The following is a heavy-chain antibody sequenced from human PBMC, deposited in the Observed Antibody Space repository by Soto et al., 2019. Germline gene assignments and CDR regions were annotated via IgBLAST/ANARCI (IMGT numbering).Heavy chain of an antibody. Sequence: ETLSLTCTVACGSISSYYWSWIRQPPGKGLEWIGYIYYSGSTNYNPSLKSRVTISVDTSKNQFSLKLSSVTAADTAVYYCARDRRYSSSDYYGMDGWAQRTNVTVS. CDR2: IYYSGST. V-gene: IGHV4-59*01. J-gene: IGHJ6*02. CDR1: CGSISSYY. D-gene: IGHD6-6*01. CDR3: ARDRRYSSSDYYGMDG.